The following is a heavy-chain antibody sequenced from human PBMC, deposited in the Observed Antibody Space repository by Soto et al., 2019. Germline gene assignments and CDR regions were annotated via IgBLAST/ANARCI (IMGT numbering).Heavy chain of an antibody. CDR2: ISYDGSNK. CDR3: AKDSSRYGSGSYYRPSGMDV. CDR1: GFTFSSYG. Sequence: GESLKISCAASGFTFSSYGMHWVRQAPGKGLEWVAVISYDGSNKYYADSVKGRFTISRDNSKNTLYLQMNSLRAEDTAVYYCAKDSSRYGSGSYYRPSGMDVWGQGTTVTVSS. J-gene: IGHJ6*02. D-gene: IGHD3-10*01. V-gene: IGHV3-30*18.